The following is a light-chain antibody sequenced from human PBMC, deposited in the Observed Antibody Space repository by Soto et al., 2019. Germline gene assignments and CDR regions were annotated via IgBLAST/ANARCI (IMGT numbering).Light chain of an antibody. CDR3: YSYTATITFV. CDR2: EVF. CDR1: SSDVGGYNY. V-gene: IGLV2-14*01. Sequence: QSVLTQPASVSGSPGQSITISCTGTSSDVGGYNYVSWYQQHPGKVPKLMIYEVFRRPSGISDRFSGSKSGNTASLTISGLEAEDDADYYCYSYTATITFVFGGGTKVTVL. J-gene: IGLJ2*01.